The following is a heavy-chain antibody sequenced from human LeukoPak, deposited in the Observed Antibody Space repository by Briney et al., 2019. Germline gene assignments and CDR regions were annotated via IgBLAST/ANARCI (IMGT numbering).Heavy chain of an antibody. CDR1: GFTFSSYN. J-gene: IGHJ4*02. V-gene: IGHV3-21*01. Sequence: GGSLRLSCAASGFTFSSYNMNWVRQAPGKGLEWVSSISSSSTYIYYAESMKGRFTISRDNAKNSLYLQMNSLRAEDTAVYYCARDRRRITIFGVVIIPTYFDYWGQGTLVTVSS. CDR2: ISSSSTYI. CDR3: ARDRRRITIFGVVIIPTYFDY. D-gene: IGHD3-3*01.